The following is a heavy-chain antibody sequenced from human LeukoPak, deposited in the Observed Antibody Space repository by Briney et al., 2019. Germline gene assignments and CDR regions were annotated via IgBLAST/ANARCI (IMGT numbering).Heavy chain of an antibody. CDR3: ARGGVYCSSVSCSVDY. CDR2: IRSKAYGGTT. J-gene: IGHJ4*02. D-gene: IGHD2-2*01. Sequence: GSLRLSCTASGFTFGDYAMSWFRQAPGKGLEWVGFIRSKAYGGTTENAASVKGRFTISRDDSKSIAYLQMNSLKTEDTAVYYCARGGVYCSSVSCSVDYWGQGILVTVSS. V-gene: IGHV3-49*03. CDR1: GFTFGDYA.